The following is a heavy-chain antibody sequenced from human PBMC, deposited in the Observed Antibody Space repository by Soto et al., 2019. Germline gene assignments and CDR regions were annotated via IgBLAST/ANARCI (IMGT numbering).Heavy chain of an antibody. V-gene: IGHV1-69*02. D-gene: IGHD2-2*02. CDR3: TSPYCSGTSCYNYYGMDV. J-gene: IGHJ6*02. Sequence: SVKVSCKASGGTFSSYTISWVRQAPGQGLERIGRIIPILGKANYAQKKQGRVTITADKSTSTAYMELSSLRSEDKAENYCTSPYCSGTSCYNYYGMDVWGQGTTVTVSS. CDR2: IIPILGKA. CDR1: GGTFSSYT.